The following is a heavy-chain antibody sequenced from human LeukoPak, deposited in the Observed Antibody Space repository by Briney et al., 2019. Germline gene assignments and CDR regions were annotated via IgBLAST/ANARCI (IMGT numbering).Heavy chain of an antibody. V-gene: IGHV3-33*06. CDR2: IWYDGSNK. Sequence: PGGSLRLSCAASGFTFSTYGMHWVRQAPGKGLEWVAVIWYDGSNKYYADSVKGRFTVSRDNSKNTLYLQMNSLRAEDTAVYYCAKVDDSGISPEYWGQGTLVTVSS. CDR3: AKVDDSGISPEY. J-gene: IGHJ4*02. CDR1: GFTFSTYG. D-gene: IGHD3-22*01.